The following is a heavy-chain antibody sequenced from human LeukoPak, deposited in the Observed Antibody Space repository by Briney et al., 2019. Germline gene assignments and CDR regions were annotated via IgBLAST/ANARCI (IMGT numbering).Heavy chain of an antibody. D-gene: IGHD6-13*01. CDR2: IWYGGSNK. CDR1: GFTFSSYG. V-gene: IGHV3-30*02. Sequence: GGSLRLSCAASGFTFSSYGMHWVRQAPGKGLEWVAVIWYGGSNKYYADSVKGRFTISRDNSKNTLYLQMNSLRAEDTAVYYCAKAAARDYYYYYMDVWGKGTTVTVSS. J-gene: IGHJ6*03. CDR3: AKAAARDYYYYYMDV.